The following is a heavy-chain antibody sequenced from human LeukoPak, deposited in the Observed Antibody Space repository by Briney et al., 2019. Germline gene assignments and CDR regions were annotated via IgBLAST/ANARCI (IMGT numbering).Heavy chain of an antibody. V-gene: IGHV1-24*01. CDR3: AREEGSGCSG. Sequence: ASVKVSCKVSGYTLTELSMHWVRQAPGKGLEWMGGFDPEDGETIYAQKFQGRVTMTRDTSISTAYMELSRLRSDDTAVYYCAREEGSGCSGWGQGTLVTVSS. D-gene: IGHD6-19*01. CDR2: FDPEDGET. CDR1: GYTLTELS. J-gene: IGHJ4*02.